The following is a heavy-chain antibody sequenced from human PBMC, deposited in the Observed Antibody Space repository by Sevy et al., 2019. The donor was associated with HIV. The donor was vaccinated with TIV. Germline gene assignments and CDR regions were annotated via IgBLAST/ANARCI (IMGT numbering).Heavy chain of an antibody. CDR3: ARGDPSNTLDY. CDR1: GDSISGGGYS. D-gene: IGHD2-15*01. V-gene: IGHV4-30-2*01. Sequence: SETLSLTCAVSGDSISGGGYSWNWIRQPPGKGLEWIGYMYHSGSTYSNPSLQSRVTISVDRSKNQFSLKLTSVTAADTAVYYCARGDPSNTLDYWGQGTLVTVSS. J-gene: IGHJ4*02. CDR2: MYHSGST.